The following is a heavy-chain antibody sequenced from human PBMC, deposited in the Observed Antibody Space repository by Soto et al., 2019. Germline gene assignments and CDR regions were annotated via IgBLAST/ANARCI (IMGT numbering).Heavy chain of an antibody. V-gene: IGHV1-58*01. CDR2: IVVGSGNT. D-gene: IGHD1-26*01. J-gene: IGHJ4*02. Sequence: SVKVSCKASTFTFTSSAVQWVRQARGQRLAWIGWIVVGSGNTKYAQNFQERVTITRDMSSGTAYLELSSLRSEDTAVYYCATHREGATYYFDYWGQGTLVTVSS. CDR3: ATHREGATYYFDY. CDR1: TFTFTSSA.